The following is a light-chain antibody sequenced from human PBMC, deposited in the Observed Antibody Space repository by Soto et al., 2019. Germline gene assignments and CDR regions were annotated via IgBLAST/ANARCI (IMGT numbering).Light chain of an antibody. J-gene: IGLJ1*01. CDR3: GTWDTSLSAYV. CDR1: SSNIGNNY. CDR2: ENN. V-gene: IGLV1-51*02. Sequence: QSALTQPPSVSAAPGQKVTISCSGSSSNIGNNYVSWYQQLPGTAPKVLIYENNKRPSGIPDRISGSKSVTSATLGITGLQTGDEADYYCGTWDTSLSAYVFGTGTKVTVL.